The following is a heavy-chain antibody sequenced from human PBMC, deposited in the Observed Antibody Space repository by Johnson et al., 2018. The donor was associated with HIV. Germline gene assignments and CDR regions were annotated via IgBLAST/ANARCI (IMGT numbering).Heavy chain of an antibody. Sequence: QVKLVESGGGLVKPGGSLRLSCAASGFTFSSYGMHWVRQAPGKGLEWVAVISYAGSNKYYADSVKGRFTISRDNSKNTLYLQMNSLRAEDTAVYYCAKDDSVFTMVRGVRSDAFDIWGQGTMVTVSS. D-gene: IGHD3-10*01. V-gene: IGHV3-30*18. CDR2: ISYAGSNK. CDR3: AKDDSVFTMVRGVRSDAFDI. J-gene: IGHJ3*02. CDR1: GFTFSSYG.